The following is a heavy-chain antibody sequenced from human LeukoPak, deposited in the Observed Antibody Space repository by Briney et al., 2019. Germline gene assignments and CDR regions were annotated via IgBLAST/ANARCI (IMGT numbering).Heavy chain of an antibody. CDR1: GYSFTSYW. J-gene: IGHJ4*02. CDR2: IDPSDSYT. Sequence: GESLKISCKGSGYSFTSYWISWVRQMPGKGLEWMGRIDPSDSYTNYSPSFQSHVTISADKSITTAYLQWSSLKASDTAMYYCARNYRYLNREKLEAPFDYWGQGTLVTVSS. CDR3: ARNYRYLNREKLEAPFDY. V-gene: IGHV5-10-1*01. D-gene: IGHD1-14*01.